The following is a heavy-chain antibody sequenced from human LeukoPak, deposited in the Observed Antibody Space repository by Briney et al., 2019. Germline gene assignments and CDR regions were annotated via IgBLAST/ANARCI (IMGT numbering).Heavy chain of an antibody. Sequence: GGSLRLSCAASGFTFSSYSMNWVRQAPGKGLEWVSSIGGGDTHYADSVKGRFTIPRDDSRSTVDLQMSSLRAEDTAVYYCAKDGQSFNSMYDYFDSWGQGALVTVSS. CDR1: GFTFSSYS. CDR2: IGGGDT. D-gene: IGHD2-8*01. J-gene: IGHJ4*02. CDR3: AKDGQSFNSMYDYFDS. V-gene: IGHV3-23*01.